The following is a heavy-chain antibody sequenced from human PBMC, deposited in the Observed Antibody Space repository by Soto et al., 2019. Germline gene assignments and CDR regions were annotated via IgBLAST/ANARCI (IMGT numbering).Heavy chain of an antibody. J-gene: IGHJ4*02. CDR2: TLPISGSK. CDR1: GCILSDYA. V-gene: IGHV1-69*13. Sequence: SVKVSCAASGCILSDYAVSWVRQAPGQGLEWLGGTLPISGSKDYAQKFKGRVTITADESTNTAYMEFNSLRSEETAVYYCGTGDSSDTADHWGPGTLVTVSS. CDR3: GTGDSSDTADH. D-gene: IGHD6-19*01.